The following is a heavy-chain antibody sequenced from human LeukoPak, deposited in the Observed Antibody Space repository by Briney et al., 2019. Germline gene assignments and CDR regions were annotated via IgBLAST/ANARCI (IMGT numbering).Heavy chain of an antibody. CDR1: GGSFSGYY. J-gene: IGHJ3*02. CDR3: ARVAWELLSAFDI. V-gene: IGHV4-34*01. Sequence: TTSETLSLTCAVYGGSFSGYYWSWIRQPPGKGLEWIGEINHSGSPTYIPSLKSRITISVDTSKNQFSLKLSSVTAADTAVYYCARVAWELLSAFDIWGQGTVVTVSS. D-gene: IGHD1-26*01. CDR2: INHSGSP.